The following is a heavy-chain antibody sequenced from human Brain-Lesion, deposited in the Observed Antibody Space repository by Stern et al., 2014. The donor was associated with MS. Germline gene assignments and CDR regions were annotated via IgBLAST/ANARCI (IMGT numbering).Heavy chain of an antibody. J-gene: IGHJ4*02. CDR3: ARDITGSSAYFAY. CDR1: GFTFDDYA. D-gene: IGHD1-14*01. CDR2: SSWNSGTI. V-gene: IGHV3-9*01. Sequence: EVQLVESGGDLVQPGRSLRLSCAAFGFTFDDYAMHWVRQAPGTGLEWVAGSSWNSGTIGYADSVKGRFTTARDNAYSSLYLQMNSLRPEDTALYYCARDITGSSAYFAYWGQGTLVTVSS.